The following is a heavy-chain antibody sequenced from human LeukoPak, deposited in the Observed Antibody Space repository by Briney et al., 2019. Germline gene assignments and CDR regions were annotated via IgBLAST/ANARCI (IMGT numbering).Heavy chain of an antibody. CDR1: GFTFDDYG. Sequence: GGSLRLSCAASGFTFDDYGMSWVRQAPGKGLEWVAVIWYDGSNKYYADSVKGRFTISRDNSKNTLYLQMNSLRAEDTAVYYCARGDYGDYNTYYFDYWGQGTLVTVSS. V-gene: IGHV3-33*08. CDR3: ARGDYGDYNTYYFDY. J-gene: IGHJ4*02. CDR2: IWYDGSNK. D-gene: IGHD4-17*01.